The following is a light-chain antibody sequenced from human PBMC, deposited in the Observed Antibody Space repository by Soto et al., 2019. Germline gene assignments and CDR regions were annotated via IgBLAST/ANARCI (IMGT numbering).Light chain of an antibody. CDR3: SSYAASTTLL. CDR2: EVH. Sequence: QSVLTQPPSVSGSPGQSVTISCIGSSSDVGTYDRVSWYQAPPGTAPKLIIYEVHYRPSGVPDRFSGSKSGNTASLTISGLQAEDVADYYCSSYAASTTLLFGGGSMLTVL. J-gene: IGLJ2*01. CDR1: SSDVGTYDR. V-gene: IGLV2-18*02.